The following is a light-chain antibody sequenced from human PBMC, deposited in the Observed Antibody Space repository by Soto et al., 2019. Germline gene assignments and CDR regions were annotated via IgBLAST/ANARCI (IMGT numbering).Light chain of an antibody. CDR2: GAS. J-gene: IGKJ1*01. V-gene: IGKV3-15*01. CDR3: QHFNDGPPRT. CDR1: QSISTN. Sequence: EIVMTQSPATLSVSPGERATLSCRASQSISTNLAWYQQKPGQAPRLLIYGASTRATGIPARFSGSGSGTEFTLTISSLQSEDFAVYYCQHFNDGPPRTFGQGTKVDIK.